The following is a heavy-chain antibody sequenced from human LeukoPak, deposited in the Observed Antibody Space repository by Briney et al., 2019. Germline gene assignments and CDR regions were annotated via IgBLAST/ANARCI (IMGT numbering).Heavy chain of an antibody. V-gene: IGHV3-21*01. D-gene: IGHD3-10*01. Sequence: GGSLRLSCAASGFTFSSYSMNWVRQAPGKGLEWVSSISSGSSYIYYADSVKGRFTISRDNAKNSLYLQMNRLRAEDTAVYFCARDGNYYGSGSFDFDYWGQGALVTVSS. CDR1: GFTFSSYS. CDR2: ISSGSSYI. CDR3: ARDGNYYGSGSFDFDY. J-gene: IGHJ4*02.